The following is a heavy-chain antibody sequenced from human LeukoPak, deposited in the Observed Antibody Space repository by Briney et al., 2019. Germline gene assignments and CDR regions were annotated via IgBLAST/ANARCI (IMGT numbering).Heavy chain of an antibody. CDR1: GGSISRSSYY. CDR3: ARGDGSPSGILYYGMDV. D-gene: IGHD1-26*01. Sequence: SETLSLTCTVSGGSISRSSYYWAWIRQPPGKGLEWIGSIFHSGSTYYNPSLKIRVTISVDTSKNQFSLNLSSVTAADTAVYYCARGDGSPSGILYYGMDVWGQGTTVTASS. V-gene: IGHV4-39*07. J-gene: IGHJ6*02. CDR2: IFHSGST.